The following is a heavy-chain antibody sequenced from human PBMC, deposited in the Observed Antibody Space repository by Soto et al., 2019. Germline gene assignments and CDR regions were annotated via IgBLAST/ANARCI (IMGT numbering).Heavy chain of an antibody. V-gene: IGHV3-23*01. CDR3: ARDAVTGNGEWDWFDP. Sequence: EVQLLESGGGLVQPGGSLRLSCAASGFTFRSYAMSWVRQPPGKGLEWVSSSGTTDGNVYYADSVKGRFTISRDNSKNTLSLQMNSLTADDTAVYFCARDAVTGNGEWDWFDPRGQGTLVTVSS. J-gene: IGHJ5*02. D-gene: IGHD6-19*01. CDR1: GFTFRSYA. CDR2: SGTTDGNV.